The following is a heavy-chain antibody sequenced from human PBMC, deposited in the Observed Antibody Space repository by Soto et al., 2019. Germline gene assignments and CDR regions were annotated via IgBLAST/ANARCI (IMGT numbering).Heavy chain of an antibody. CDR3: ARGGVVVVADNWFDP. V-gene: IGHV4-4*07. Sequence: QVQLQESGPGLVKPSETLSLTCTVSGGSISSYYWSWIRQPAGKGLEWIGRIYTSGSTNYNPSLKSRVTMSVDTSKNQFSLKLSSVTAADTAVYYCARGGVVVVADNWFDPWGQGTLVTVSS. CDR2: IYTSGST. D-gene: IGHD2-15*01. CDR1: GGSISSYY. J-gene: IGHJ5*02.